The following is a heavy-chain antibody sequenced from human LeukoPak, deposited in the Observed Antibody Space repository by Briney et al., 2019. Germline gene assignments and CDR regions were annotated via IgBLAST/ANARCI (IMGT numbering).Heavy chain of an antibody. J-gene: IGHJ4*02. V-gene: IGHV3-21*01. D-gene: IGHD3-22*01. Sequence: PGGSLRLSCAASGFTFSSYSMNWVRQAPGKGLEWVSSISSSSSYIYYADSVKGRFTISRDNAKNSPYLQMNSLRAEDTAVYYCARGVYYYDSSGAGDWGQGTLVTVSS. CDR2: ISSSSSYI. CDR1: GFTFSSYS. CDR3: ARGVYYYDSSGAGD.